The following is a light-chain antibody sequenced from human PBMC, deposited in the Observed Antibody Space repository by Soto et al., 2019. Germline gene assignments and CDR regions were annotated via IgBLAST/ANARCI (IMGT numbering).Light chain of an antibody. CDR3: QQLNSYRVP. CDR1: QGISSN. CDR2: SAS. V-gene: IGKV1-9*01. Sequence: MQLTQSPSSLSASLGDRVTITCRASQGISSNLSWYQQKPGKAPKLLIYSASTLQNGVPSRSSGSGSGTDLTFPISGLQHEDFAPYYCQQLNSYRVPFAHGTRLEIK. J-gene: IGKJ5*01.